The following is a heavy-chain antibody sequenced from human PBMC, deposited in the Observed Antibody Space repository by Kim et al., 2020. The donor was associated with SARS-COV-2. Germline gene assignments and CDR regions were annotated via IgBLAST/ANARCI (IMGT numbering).Heavy chain of an antibody. CDR3: ARTQQLVEHKWNDVYAFDI. D-gene: IGHD6-13*01. V-gene: IGHV4-59*01. J-gene: IGHJ3*02. Sequence: SRFTISVDTSKNQFSLKLSSVTAADTAVYYCARTQQLVEHKWNDVYAFDIWGQGTMVTVSS.